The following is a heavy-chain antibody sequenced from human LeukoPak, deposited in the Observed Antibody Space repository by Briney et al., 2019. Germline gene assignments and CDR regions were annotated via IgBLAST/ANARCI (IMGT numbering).Heavy chain of an antibody. D-gene: IGHD3/OR15-3a*01. Sequence: GGSLRLSCAASGFTFSSYWMHWVRQAPRKGLVWVSRINSDETRTNFADSVKGRFTISRDNAKNTLYLQMNSLRAEDTAVYYCARSTDSWTNYYGMDVWGQGTTVTVSS. CDR1: GFTFSSYW. CDR2: INSDETRT. J-gene: IGHJ6*02. V-gene: IGHV3-74*01. CDR3: ARSTDSWTNYYGMDV.